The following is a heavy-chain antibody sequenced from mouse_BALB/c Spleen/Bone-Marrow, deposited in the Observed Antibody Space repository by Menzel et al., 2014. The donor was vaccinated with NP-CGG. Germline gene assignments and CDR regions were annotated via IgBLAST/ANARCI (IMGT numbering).Heavy chain of an antibody. CDR3: ASPYGNYDAMDY. D-gene: IGHD2-1*01. V-gene: IGHV1-87*01. CDR1: GYTFTSYW. CDR2: IYPGDGDT. J-gene: IGHJ4*01. Sequence: QVQLKESGAELVRPGASVKLSCKASGYTFTSYWMHWVKQRPGQGLEWIGAIYPGDGDTRYTQKFRGKATLTADKSSNTAYMQLSSLTSEDSAVYFCASPYGNYDAMDYWGQGTSVTVSS.